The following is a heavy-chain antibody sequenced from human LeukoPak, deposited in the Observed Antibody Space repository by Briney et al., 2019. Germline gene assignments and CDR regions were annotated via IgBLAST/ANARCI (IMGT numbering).Heavy chain of an antibody. CDR3: AKDLWDSSGWDPERAIDY. V-gene: IGHV3-23*01. CDR1: GSTFSSYA. J-gene: IGHJ4*02. CDR2: ISGSGGST. D-gene: IGHD6-19*01. Sequence: EPGGSLRLSCAASGSTFSSYAMSWVRQAPGKGLEWVSAISGSGGSTYYADSVKGRFTISRDNSKNTLYLQMNSLRAEDTAVYYCAKDLWDSSGWDPERAIDYWGQGTLVTVSS.